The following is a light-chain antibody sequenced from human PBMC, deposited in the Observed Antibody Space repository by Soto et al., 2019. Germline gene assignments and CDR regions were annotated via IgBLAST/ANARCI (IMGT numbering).Light chain of an antibody. CDR3: SSYTSSSGV. CDR1: SSDVGGYNY. Sequence: QSALTQPASVSGSPGQSITISCTGTSSDVGGYNYVSWYQQHPGKAPKLTIYEVSNRPSGVSNRFSGSKSGNTASLTISGLQAEDEADYYCSSYTSSSGVFGTGTKVTVL. V-gene: IGLV2-14*01. CDR2: EVS. J-gene: IGLJ1*01.